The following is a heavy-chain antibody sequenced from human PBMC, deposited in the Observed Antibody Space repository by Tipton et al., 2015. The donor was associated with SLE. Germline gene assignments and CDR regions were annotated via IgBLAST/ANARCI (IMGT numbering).Heavy chain of an antibody. J-gene: IGHJ4*02. CDR3: ARGSYYYGSGSYIFFDY. CDR1: GYTFTGYY. CDR2: INPNSGGT. V-gene: IGHV1-2*02. D-gene: IGHD3-10*01. Sequence: QSGAEVKKPGASVKVSCKASGYTFTGYYMHWVRQAPGQGLEWMGWINPNSGGTNYAQKFQGRVTMTRDTSISTAYMELSRLRSGDTAVYYCARGSYYYGSGSYIFFDYWGQGTLVTVSS.